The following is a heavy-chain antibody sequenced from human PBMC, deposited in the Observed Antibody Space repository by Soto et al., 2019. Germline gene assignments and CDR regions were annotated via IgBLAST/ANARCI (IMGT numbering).Heavy chain of an antibody. D-gene: IGHD4-17*01. J-gene: IGHJ5*02. V-gene: IGHV3-11*01. CDR2: IIGNVRII. Sequence: QVQLVESGGGLVKPGGSLRLSCATSGFIFSDYNMHWIRQAPGKRLEWISYIIGNVRIIQYAASAKGRFTISRDKAQNPRYLKMNSLRVEDTALYFFARDFNADSRTDFAPWGKGTLVTVPS. CDR1: GFIFSDYN. CDR3: ARDFNADSRTDFAP.